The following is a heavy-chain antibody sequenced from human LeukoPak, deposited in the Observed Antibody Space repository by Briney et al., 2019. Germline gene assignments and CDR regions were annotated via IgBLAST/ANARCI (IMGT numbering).Heavy chain of an antibody. Sequence: GGSLRLSCAASGFTFSSHAMSWVRQAPGKGLEWVSAISGSGGSTYYADSVKGRFTISRDNSKNTLYLQMNSLRAEDTAVYYCAKDRNYDILTGYYGGGGGMDVWGQGTTVTVSS. V-gene: IGHV3-23*01. CDR2: ISGSGGST. D-gene: IGHD3-9*01. J-gene: IGHJ6*02. CDR1: GFTFSSHA. CDR3: AKDRNYDILTGYYGGGGGMDV.